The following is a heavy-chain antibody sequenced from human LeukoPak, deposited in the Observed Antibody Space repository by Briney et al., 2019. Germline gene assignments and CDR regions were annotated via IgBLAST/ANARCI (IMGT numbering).Heavy chain of an antibody. D-gene: IGHD2-15*01. CDR1: GSTFSSYV. Sequence: GGSLRLSCAASGSTFSSYVMRWVRQAPGKGLEWVSLISGGGGTTYYADSVKGRFTISRDNSKDTLYLQMNSLRDEDTAVYYCAKGRSCSGTSCSNFDSWGQGTLVTVSS. CDR2: ISGGGGTT. CDR3: AKGRSCSGTSCSNFDS. V-gene: IGHV3-23*01. J-gene: IGHJ4*02.